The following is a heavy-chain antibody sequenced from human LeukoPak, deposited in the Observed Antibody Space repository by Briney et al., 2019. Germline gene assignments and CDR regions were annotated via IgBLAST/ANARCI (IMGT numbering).Heavy chain of an antibody. CDR3: AGTYGGYYYYYYHMDV. CDR2: IYYSGST. J-gene: IGHJ6*02. CDR1: GGSISSYY. V-gene: IGHV4-59*08. D-gene: IGHD5-12*01. Sequence: SETLSLTCTVSGGSISSYYWSWIRQSPGKGLEWIGYIYYSGSTNYNPSLKSRVTISVDTSKNQFSLYLSSVTAADTAVYYCAGTYGGYYYYYYHMDVWGQGTTVTVSS.